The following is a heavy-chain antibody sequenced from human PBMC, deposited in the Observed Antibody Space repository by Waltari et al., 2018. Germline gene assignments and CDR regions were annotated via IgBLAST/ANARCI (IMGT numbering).Heavy chain of an antibody. V-gene: IGHV3-7*04. CDR2: MKQDGIEK. D-gene: IGHD3-10*01. J-gene: IGHJ4*02. Sequence: EVQLVQSGGGLVQPGGSLRLSCAASGFDFSNYWMSWVRQAPGKGLELVANMKQDGIEKNYVDSVKGRFTISRDNAKNSLYLQMNSLRAEDTAVYYCARGITTDSWGQGALVTVSS. CDR1: GFDFSNYW. CDR3: ARGITTDS.